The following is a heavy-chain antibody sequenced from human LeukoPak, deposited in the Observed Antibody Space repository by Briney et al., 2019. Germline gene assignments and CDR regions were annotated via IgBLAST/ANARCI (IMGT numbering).Heavy chain of an antibody. V-gene: IGHV3-7*01. CDR2: INQGGRDK. D-gene: IGHD2-2*01. J-gene: IGHJ5*02. CDR3: ARGSYCSSTSCYEAAWWSWFDP. Sequence: GGSPRLACAASGFTFSGHWMSWVRQAPGKGLEWVANINQGGRDKYYVDSVKGRFTISRDNAKNSLYLQMNSLRAEDTAVYYCARGSYCSSTSCYEAAWWSWFDPWGEGTQNSVCS. CDR1: GFTFSGHW.